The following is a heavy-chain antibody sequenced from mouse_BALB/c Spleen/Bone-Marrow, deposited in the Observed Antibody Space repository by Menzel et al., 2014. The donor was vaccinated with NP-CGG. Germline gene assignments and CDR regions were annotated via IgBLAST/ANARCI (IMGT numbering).Heavy chain of an antibody. Sequence: EVKLVESGGGLVQPGGSLKLSCAASGFDFSRYWMSWVRQAPGKGLEWIGEINPDSSTINYTPSLKDKFIISRDNAKNTLYLQMSEVRSEDTALYYCARQWYYGSSDYWGQGTTLTVSS. V-gene: IGHV4-1*02. J-gene: IGHJ2*01. D-gene: IGHD1-1*01. CDR2: INPDSSTI. CDR1: GFDFSRYW. CDR3: ARQWYYGSSDY.